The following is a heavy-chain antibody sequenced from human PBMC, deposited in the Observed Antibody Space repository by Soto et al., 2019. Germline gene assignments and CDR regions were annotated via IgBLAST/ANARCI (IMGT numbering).Heavy chain of an antibody. V-gene: IGHV1-69*13. CDR2: IIPIFGTA. D-gene: IGHD3-22*01. Sequence: GASVKVSCKASGGTFSSYAIGWVRQAPGQGLEWMGGIIPIFGTANYAQKFQGRVTITADESTSTAYMELSSLRSEDTAVYYCARCYYDSSGYYWFDYWGQGTLVTVSS. CDR1: GGTFSSYA. J-gene: IGHJ4*02. CDR3: ARCYYDSSGYYWFDY.